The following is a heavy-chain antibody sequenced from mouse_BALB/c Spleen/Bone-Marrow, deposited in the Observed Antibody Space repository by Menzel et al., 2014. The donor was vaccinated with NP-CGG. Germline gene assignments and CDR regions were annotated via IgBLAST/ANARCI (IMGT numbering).Heavy chain of an antibody. CDR2: ISSGGGST. Sequence: EVKLQESGGGLVKPGGSLKLSCAASGFAFSSYDMSWVRQTPEKRLEWVAYISSGGGSTYYPDTVEGRFTISRDNAKNTLYRQMSSLKSEDTAMYYCARHEDVYYDAMDYWGQGTSVTVSS. V-gene: IGHV5-12-1*01. CDR1: GFAFSSYD. CDR3: ARHEDVYYDAMDY. J-gene: IGHJ4*01.